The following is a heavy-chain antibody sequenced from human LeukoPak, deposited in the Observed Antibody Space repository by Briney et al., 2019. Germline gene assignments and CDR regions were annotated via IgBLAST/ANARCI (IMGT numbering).Heavy chain of an antibody. J-gene: IGHJ4*02. CDR1: GFTFSAYA. CDR3: VKDGLPFCGGDCYSYFEY. D-gene: IGHD2-21*02. V-gene: IGHV3-64D*09. Sequence: GGSLRSSCSASGFTFSAYALHWVRQTPGKRLEYVSGISSNGGSTYYADSMKGRVTISRDISKNTVSLQMSSLRAEDTALYYCVKDGLPFCGGDCYSYFEYWGQGALWSVSS. CDR2: ISSNGGST.